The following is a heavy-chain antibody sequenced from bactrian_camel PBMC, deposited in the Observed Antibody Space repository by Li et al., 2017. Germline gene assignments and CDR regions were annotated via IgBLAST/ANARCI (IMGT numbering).Heavy chain of an antibody. J-gene: IGHJ4*01. V-gene: IGHV3S53*01. CDR1: GYTGKMC. D-gene: IGHD3*01. CDR2: IDTSGRT. Sequence: HVQLVESGGGSVQAGGSLRLSCEWSGYTGKMCMGWYRQAPEKERETVARIDTSGRTKYVDSVKGRFTASQDNAKNTVYLQMNNLKPEDTAMYYCAAETAPCRHISMVRSAFYWGKGPRSPSP.